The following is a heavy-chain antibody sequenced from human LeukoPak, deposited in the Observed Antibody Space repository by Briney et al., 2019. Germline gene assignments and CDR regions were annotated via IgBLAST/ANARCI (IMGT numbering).Heavy chain of an antibody. V-gene: IGHV3-23*01. CDR1: GFPFSSYG. Sequence: GGSLRLSCAASGFPFSSYGMTWVRQAPGKGLEWVSAISGSGGSTYYADSVKGRFTISRDNSKNTLYLQMNSLRAEDTAVYYCEAISSYYYMDVWGKGTTVTISS. CDR2: ISGSGGST. J-gene: IGHJ6*03. CDR3: EAISSYYYMDV. D-gene: IGHD2-21*01.